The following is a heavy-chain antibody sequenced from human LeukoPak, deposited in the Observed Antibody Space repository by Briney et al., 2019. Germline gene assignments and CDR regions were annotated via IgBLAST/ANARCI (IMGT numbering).Heavy chain of an antibody. Sequence: ASVKVSCKASGYTFTGYYMHWVRQAPGQGLEWMGWINPNSGGTNYAQKFQGRVTMTRDTSISTAYMELSRLRSDDTAVYYCAXXXXXXXXQLLYEGAFDIWGQGTMVTVSS. J-gene: IGHJ3*02. D-gene: IGHD2-2*02. CDR1: GYTFTGYY. V-gene: IGHV1-2*02. CDR2: INPNSGGT. CDR3: AXXXXXXXXQLLYEGAFDI.